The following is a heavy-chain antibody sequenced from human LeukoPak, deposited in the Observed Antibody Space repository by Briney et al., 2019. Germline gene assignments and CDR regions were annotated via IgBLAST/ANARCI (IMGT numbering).Heavy chain of an antibody. CDR2: MNPNSGNT. CDR1: GYTFTSYD. Sequence: ASVKVSCKASGYTFTSYDINWVRQATGQGLEWMGWMNPNSGNTGYAHKFQGRVTMTRNTSIGTAYMELSSLRAEDTAVYYCARGPYDYPKGWFDPWGQGTLVTVSS. D-gene: IGHD4-11*01. J-gene: IGHJ5*02. CDR3: ARGPYDYPKGWFDP. V-gene: IGHV1-8*01.